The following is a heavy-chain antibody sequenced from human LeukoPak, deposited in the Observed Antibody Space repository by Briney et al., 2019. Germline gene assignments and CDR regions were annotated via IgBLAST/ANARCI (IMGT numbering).Heavy chain of an antibody. V-gene: IGHV3-23*01. J-gene: IGHJ4*02. CDR3: ARESRRFGPPMPYYFDY. CDR1: GFTFSSYA. Sequence: GGSLRLSCAASGFTFSSYAMSWVRQAPGKGLEWVSVISGSGDSTYYADSVKGRFTISRDNSKNTLYLQMNSLRAEDTAVYYCARESRRFGPPMPYYFDYWGQGTLVTVSS. D-gene: IGHD3-10*01. CDR2: ISGSGDST.